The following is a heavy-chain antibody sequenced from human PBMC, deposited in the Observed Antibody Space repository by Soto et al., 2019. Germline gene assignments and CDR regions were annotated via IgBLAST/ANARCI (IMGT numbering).Heavy chain of an antibody. CDR2: LYHNGNI. Sequence: PGGSLRLSCAVSGFPVSDNHLGWVRQAPGKGLELVSTLYHNGNIFYSDSVKGRFTISRDNAKNTLYLHMNSLRAEDTAVYYCVRDMQLWRLDSWGQGTLVTVSS. D-gene: IGHD2-21*01. V-gene: IGHV3-53*01. CDR1: GFPVSDNH. J-gene: IGHJ4*02. CDR3: VRDMQLWRLDS.